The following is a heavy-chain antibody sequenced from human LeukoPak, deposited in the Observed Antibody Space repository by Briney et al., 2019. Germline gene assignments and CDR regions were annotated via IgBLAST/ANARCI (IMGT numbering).Heavy chain of an antibody. CDR3: ARAGGRRGDFPSDY. V-gene: IGHV3-23*01. D-gene: IGHD1-1*01. CDR2: ISGSGGST. CDR1: GFTFSSYA. Sequence: LPGGSLRLSCAASGFTFSSYAMSWVRQAPGKGLEWVSAISGSGGSTYYADSVKGRFTISRDNSKNTLYLQMNSLRAEDTAVYYCARAGGRRGDFPSDYWGQGTLVTVSS. J-gene: IGHJ4*02.